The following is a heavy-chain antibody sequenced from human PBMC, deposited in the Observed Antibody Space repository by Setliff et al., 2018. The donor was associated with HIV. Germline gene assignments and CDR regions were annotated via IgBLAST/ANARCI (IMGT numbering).Heavy chain of an antibody. Sequence: GASVKVSCKASGGTFSSYAISWVRQAPGQGLEWMGGSIPIFGTANYAQKFQGRVTITADESTSTAYMELSSLRSEETAVYYGARGGWELVSCYDYWGQGTLVTGLL. D-gene: IGHD1-26*01. CDR2: SIPIFGTA. CDR1: GGTFSSYA. V-gene: IGHV1-69*13. CDR3: ARGGWELVSCYDY. J-gene: IGHJ4*02.